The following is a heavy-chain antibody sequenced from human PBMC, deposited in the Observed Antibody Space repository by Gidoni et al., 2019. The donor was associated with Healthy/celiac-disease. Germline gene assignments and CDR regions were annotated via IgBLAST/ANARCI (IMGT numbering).Heavy chain of an antibody. D-gene: IGHD2-15*01. Sequence: LEWMGGIIPIFGTANYAQKFQGRVTITADESTSTAYMELSSLRSEDTAVYYCARDGGRYCSGGSCYSGEHYFDYWGQGTLVTVSS. CDR3: ARDGGRYCSGGSCYSGEHYFDY. J-gene: IGHJ4*02. V-gene: IGHV1-69*01. CDR2: IIPIFGTA.